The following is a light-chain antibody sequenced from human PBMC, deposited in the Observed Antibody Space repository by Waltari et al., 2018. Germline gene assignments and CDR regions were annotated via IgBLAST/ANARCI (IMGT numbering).Light chain of an antibody. V-gene: IGLV2-11*01. CDR3: SSYAGRSLGV. CDR2: DVT. CDR1: SSDVGAYDY. J-gene: IGLJ3*02. Sequence: QSALTQPRSVSGSPGLSVTISCTGTSSDVGAYDYVSWYQQYPGKAPKLIIYDVTKRPSGVPDRFSGSKSGNTASLTISGLQAEDEADYYCSSYAGRSLGVFGGGTKLTVL.